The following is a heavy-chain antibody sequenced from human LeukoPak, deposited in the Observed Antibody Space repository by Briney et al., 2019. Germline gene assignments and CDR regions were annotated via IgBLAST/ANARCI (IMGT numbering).Heavy chain of an antibody. Sequence: GGSLRLSCAASGFTFSDYYMSWIRQAPGKGLEWVSYISSSGSTIYYADSVKGRFTISRDNSKNTLYLQMNSLRAEDTAIYYCAKLLWFGEGRADYWGQGTLVTVSS. CDR1: GFTFSDYY. J-gene: IGHJ4*02. V-gene: IGHV3-11*01. D-gene: IGHD3-10*01. CDR3: AKLLWFGEGRADY. CDR2: ISSSGSTI.